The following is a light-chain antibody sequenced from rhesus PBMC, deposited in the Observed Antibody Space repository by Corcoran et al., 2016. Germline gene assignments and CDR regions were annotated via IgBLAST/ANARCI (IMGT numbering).Light chain of an antibody. CDR2: DDS. CDR3: QVWDSSSDHYI. CDR1: NIGSKN. V-gene: IGLV3-40*01. J-gene: IGLJ1*01. Sequence: SYELTQPHSVSVSPGQTARITCGGDNIGSKNVHWYQQKPAQAPVLVIYDDSERPSGIPERFSGSNSGNTATLTISGVKAGDEADYYCQVWDSSSDHYIFGAGTRLTVL.